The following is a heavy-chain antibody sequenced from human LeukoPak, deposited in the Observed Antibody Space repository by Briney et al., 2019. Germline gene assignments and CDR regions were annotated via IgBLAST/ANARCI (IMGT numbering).Heavy chain of an antibody. CDR1: GFTVSSNY. CDR3: VRAQNWNFCFDP. J-gene: IGHJ5*02. D-gene: IGHD1-7*01. V-gene: IGHV4-38-2*01. Sequence: PGGSLRLSCAASGFTVSSNYMSWIRQPPGKGLEWIGSIYHSGTTYYNPSLKSRVTISVDTSRNQFSLKLSSVTAADTAVYYCVRAQNWNFCFDPWGQGTLVTVSS. CDR2: IYHSGTT.